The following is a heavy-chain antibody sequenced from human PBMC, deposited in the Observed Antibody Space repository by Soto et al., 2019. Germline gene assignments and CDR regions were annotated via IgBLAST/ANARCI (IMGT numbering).Heavy chain of an antibody. Sequence: ASVKVSCKASGYTFTSYGISWGRQAPGQGLEWMRWSSAYNGNTNYAQNLQGRVTMTKDTSTSTAYMELGRLRSDDTALYSCARLILADNLNYREIDYWGQGPLVTVSS. CDR3: ARLILADNLNYREIDY. J-gene: IGHJ4*02. D-gene: IGHD1-7*01. V-gene: IGHV1-18*01. CDR2: SSAYNGNT. CDR1: GYTFTSYG.